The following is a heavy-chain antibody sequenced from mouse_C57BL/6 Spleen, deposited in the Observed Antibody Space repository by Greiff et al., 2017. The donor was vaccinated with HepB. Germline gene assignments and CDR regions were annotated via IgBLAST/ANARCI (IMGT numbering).Heavy chain of an antibody. CDR3: ARCDYDWFAY. Sequence: QVQLQQPGAELVKPGASVKLSCKASGYTFTSYWMHWVKQRPGQGLEWIGMIHPNSGSTNYNEKFKSKATLTVDKSSSTAYMQLSSLTSDDSAVYYCARCDYDWFAYWGQGTLVTVSA. CDR1: GYTFTSYW. D-gene: IGHD2-4*01. CDR2: IHPNSGST. V-gene: IGHV1-64*01. J-gene: IGHJ3*01.